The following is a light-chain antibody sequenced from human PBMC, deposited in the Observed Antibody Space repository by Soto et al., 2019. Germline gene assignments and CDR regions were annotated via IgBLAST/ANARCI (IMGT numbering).Light chain of an antibody. V-gene: IGLV2-23*01. Sequence: QSVLTQPASVSGSPGQSITISCTGTSSDVGSYNLVSWYQQHPGEAPKLMIYGGTKRPSGVSNRFSGSKSGNTASLTISGLQVEEVVDYSATSNADIPTQHVSGPGSKVP. J-gene: IGLJ1*01. CDR3: TSNADIPTQHV. CDR2: GGT. CDR1: SSDVGSYNL.